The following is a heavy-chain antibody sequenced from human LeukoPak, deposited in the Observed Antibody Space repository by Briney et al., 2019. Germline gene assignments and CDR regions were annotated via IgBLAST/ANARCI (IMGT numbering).Heavy chain of an antibody. V-gene: IGHV4-4*02. CDR1: GGSVSSSNW. CDR3: ARGHYDSSGYPFDLFDY. D-gene: IGHD3-22*01. J-gene: IGHJ4*02. Sequence: KASETLSLTYAVSGGSVSSSNWWSWVRQPPGKGLEWIGEIYHSGSTNYNPSLKSRVTISVDKSKNQFSLKLSSVAAADTAVYYCARGHYDSSGYPFDLFDYWGQGTLVTVSS. CDR2: IYHSGST.